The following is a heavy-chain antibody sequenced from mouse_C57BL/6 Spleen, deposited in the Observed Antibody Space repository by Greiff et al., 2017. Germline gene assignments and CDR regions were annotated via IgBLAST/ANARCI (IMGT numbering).Heavy chain of an antibody. J-gene: IGHJ4*01. CDR2: ISSGSSTI. V-gene: IGHV5-17*01. CDR1: GFTFSDYG. D-gene: IGHD1-1*01. Sequence: EVMLVESGGGLVKPGGSLKLSCAASGFTFSDYGMHWVRQAPEKGLEWVAYISSGSSTIYYADTVKGRFTISRDNAKSTLFLQMPSLRSEDTAMYYCALITTVVAGCYYAMDYWGQGTSVTGSS. CDR3: ALITTVVAGCYYAMDY.